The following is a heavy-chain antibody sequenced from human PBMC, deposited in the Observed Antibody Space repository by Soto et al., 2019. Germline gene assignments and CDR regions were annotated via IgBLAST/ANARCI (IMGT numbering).Heavy chain of an antibody. V-gene: IGHV1-69*01. CDR3: ARDNPYTTSFGNGFDP. CDR2: IIPVFGTV. Sequence: QVRLVQSGAEVKKPGSSVKVSCKASGGTFSNYAITWLRLAPGQGLEWLGGIIPVFGTVNYAQKIQGRVTITADESTSTAYMELNRLRSEDTAVYYCARDNPYTTSFGNGFDPWGPGTLVIVS. D-gene: IGHD6-13*01. J-gene: IGHJ5*02. CDR1: GGTFSNYA.